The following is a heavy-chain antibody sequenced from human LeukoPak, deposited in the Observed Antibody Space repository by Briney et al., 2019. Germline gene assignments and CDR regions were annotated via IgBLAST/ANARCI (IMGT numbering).Heavy chain of an antibody. CDR1: RFNFNKFG. CDR2: ISGNGGST. V-gene: IGHV3-23*01. J-gene: IGHJ3*02. Sequence: GGSLRLSCATSRFNFNKFGVTWVRQAPGKGLEWVSSISGNGGSTQYADSVQGRFAISRDNSKNTLYLQMNSLRAEDTAVYFCAKDPNGDYIGTFDIWGQGTMVTVSS. D-gene: IGHD4-17*01. CDR3: AKDPNGDYIGTFDI.